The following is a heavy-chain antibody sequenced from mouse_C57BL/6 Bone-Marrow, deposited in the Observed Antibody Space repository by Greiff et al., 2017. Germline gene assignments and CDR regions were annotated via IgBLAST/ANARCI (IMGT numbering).Heavy chain of an antibody. CDR1: GFNIKDYY. CDR3: ASRTCWPYYAMDY. J-gene: IGHJ4*01. Sequence: VQLQQSGAELVKPGASVKLSCTASGFNIKDYYMHWVNQRTEQGLEWIGRIDPEDGETKYAPKFQGKATITADTSSNTAYLQISSLTSEDTAVYYCASRTCWPYYAMDYWGQGTSVTVSS. CDR2: IDPEDGET. V-gene: IGHV14-2*01.